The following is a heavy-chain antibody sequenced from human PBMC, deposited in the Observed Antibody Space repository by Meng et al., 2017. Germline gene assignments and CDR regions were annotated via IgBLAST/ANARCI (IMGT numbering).Heavy chain of an antibody. D-gene: IGHD7-27*01. J-gene: IGHJ4*02. CDR3: ASNDGTGDRTGGDY. CDR2: IIPIFGTA. CDR1: EGTFSSYV. Sequence: VTPGPAVRACKQPVAWGRVPCMASEGTFSSYVISWVRQAPGQGLDWMGGIIPIFGTANYAQKFQGRVTITADESTSTAYMELSSLRSEDTAVYYCASNDGTGDRTGGDYWGQGTLVTVSS. V-gene: IGHV1-69*01.